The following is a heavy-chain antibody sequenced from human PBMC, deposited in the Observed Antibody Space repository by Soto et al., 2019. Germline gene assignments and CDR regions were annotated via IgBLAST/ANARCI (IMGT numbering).Heavy chain of an antibody. J-gene: IGHJ4*02. CDR2: IYSGGAT. CDR3: AKDQVRVVVAAAFDY. CDR1: GFSVSSSH. D-gene: IGHD2-15*01. Sequence: PGGSLRLSCAASGFSVSSSHMIWVRQAPGKGLEWVSVIYSGGATYYAVSVKGRFTISRDRSKNTVYLQMNSLRAEDTAVYYCAKDQVRVVVAAAFDYWGQGTLVTVSS. V-gene: IGHV3-53*05.